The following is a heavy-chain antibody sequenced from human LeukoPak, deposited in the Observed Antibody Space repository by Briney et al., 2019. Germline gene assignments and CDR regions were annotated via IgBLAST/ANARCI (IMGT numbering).Heavy chain of an antibody. V-gene: IGHV1-2*02. CDR1: GYTFXGXY. D-gene: IGHD6-6*01. CDR2: INPNSGGQ. CDR3: ARVEVAARTGYYYGMDV. Sequence: GASVKVSCKASGYTFXGXYMHWVXXAPGQGLEWMGWINPNSGGQKYAKTFQGRVTMTRDTSISTAYMELSRLRSDDTAVYYCARVEVAARTGYYYGMDVWGQGTTVTVSS. J-gene: IGHJ6*02.